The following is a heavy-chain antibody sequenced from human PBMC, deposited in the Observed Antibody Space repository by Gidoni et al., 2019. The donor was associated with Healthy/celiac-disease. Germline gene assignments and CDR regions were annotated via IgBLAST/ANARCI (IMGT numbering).Heavy chain of an antibody. V-gene: IGHV3-30*18. J-gene: IGHJ6*04. D-gene: IGHD6-19*01. CDR2: ISYDGSNK. CDR3: AKAVGGYSSYGMDV. CDR1: GFPFSSYG. Sequence: QVQLVASGGGVVQPGRSMRLSCAAAGFPFSSYGRHWVRQAPGKGLEWVAGISYDGSNKYYADSVKGRFTISRDNSKNTLYLQMNSLRAEDTAVYYCAKAVGGYSSYGMDVWGKGTTVTVSS.